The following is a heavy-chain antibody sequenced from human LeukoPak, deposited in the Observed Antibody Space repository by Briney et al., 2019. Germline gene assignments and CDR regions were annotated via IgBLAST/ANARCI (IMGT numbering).Heavy chain of an antibody. CDR2: INGGGDST. Sequence: PGGSLRLSCAASGFTFRDFGMNWVRQTPEKGLEWVSHINGGGDSTHYADSVKGRFTISRDNAKNSLYLQMNSLRAEDTALYYCAKDLRWFGELSSFGMDVWGQGTTVTVSS. CDR3: AKDLRWFGELSSFGMDV. CDR1: GFTFRDFG. J-gene: IGHJ6*02. D-gene: IGHD3-10*01. V-gene: IGHV3-23*01.